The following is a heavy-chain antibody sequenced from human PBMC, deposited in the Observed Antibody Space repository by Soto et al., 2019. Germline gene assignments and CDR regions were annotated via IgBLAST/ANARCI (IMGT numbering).Heavy chain of an antibody. V-gene: IGHV3-74*03. J-gene: IGHJ4*02. CDR1: GFTFSGSW. Sequence: EVQLVESGGGLVQPGGSLRLSCAASGFTFSGSWMHWVRQAPGKGLVWVSRISSDGSSTTYADSVKGRFTISRDNAKNMLYLQMNRLRAEDTAVYYCATAGTGTFTYWGQGTVATVSS. D-gene: IGHD1-1*01. CDR3: ATAGTGTFTY. CDR2: ISSDGSST.